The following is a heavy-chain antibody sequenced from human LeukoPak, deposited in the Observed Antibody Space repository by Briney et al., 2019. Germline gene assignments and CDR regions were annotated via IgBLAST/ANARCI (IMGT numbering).Heavy chain of an antibody. V-gene: IGHV3-13*01. D-gene: IGHD1-26*01. CDR1: GFTFSSYD. CDR3: ARGGPADGNYYYYGMDV. J-gene: IGHJ6*02. CDR2: IGTAGDT. Sequence: GESLRLSCAASGFTFSSYDMHWVRQATGKGLEWVSAIGTAGDTYYPGSVKGRFTISRENAKNSLYLQMNSLRAGDTAVYYCARGGPADGNYYYYGMDVWGQGTTVTVSS.